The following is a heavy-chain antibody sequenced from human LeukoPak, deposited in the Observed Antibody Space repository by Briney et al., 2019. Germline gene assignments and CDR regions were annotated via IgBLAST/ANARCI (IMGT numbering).Heavy chain of an antibody. CDR3: ARSISGYGYYYYGMDV. V-gene: IGHV1-2*02. Sequence: ASVKVSCKASGYTFTGYYMHSVRQAPGQGLEWMGWINPNSGGTNYAQKFRGRVTMTRDTSISTAYMELSRLRSDDTAVYYCARSISGYGYYYYGMDVWGQGTTVTVSS. CDR2: INPNSGGT. D-gene: IGHD5-12*01. CDR1: GYTFTGYY. J-gene: IGHJ6*02.